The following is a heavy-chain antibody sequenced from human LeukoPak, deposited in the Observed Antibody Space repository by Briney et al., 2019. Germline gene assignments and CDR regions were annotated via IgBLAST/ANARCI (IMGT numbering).Heavy chain of an antibody. J-gene: IGHJ4*02. CDR3: ARHFTDNWNDVGIDY. Sequence: SETLSLTCTVSGGSISSYYWSWIRQPPVKGLEWIGYIYYSGSTNYNPSLKSRVTISVDTSKNQFSLKLSSVTAADTAVYYCARHFTDNWNDVGIDYWGQGTLVTVSS. CDR2: IYYSGST. V-gene: IGHV4-59*08. D-gene: IGHD1-1*01. CDR1: GGSISSYY.